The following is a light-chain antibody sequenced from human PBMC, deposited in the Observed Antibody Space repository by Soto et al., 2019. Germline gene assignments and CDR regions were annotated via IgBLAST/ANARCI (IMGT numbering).Light chain of an antibody. CDR3: QQYNTFWT. CDR1: HTISTW. Sequence: DIQLTQSPSTLSASVGDRVTITCRASHTISTWLAWYQQKPGKAPTLLIYEASRLGTGVPSRFSGSGSATEFSLTISSLQPDDSATYYCQQYNTFWTFGHGTKVEI. J-gene: IGKJ1*01. CDR2: EAS. V-gene: IGKV1-5*03.